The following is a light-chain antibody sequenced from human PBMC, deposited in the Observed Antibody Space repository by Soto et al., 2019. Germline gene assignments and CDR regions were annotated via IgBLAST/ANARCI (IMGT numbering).Light chain of an antibody. CDR2: KAS. CDR1: QSISSW. CDR3: LQYDSYSWT. J-gene: IGKJ1*01. Sequence: DIQMTQSPSTLSASVGDSVTITCRASQSISSWLAWYQQKPGKAPKLLIYKASALESGVPSRFSGSGSGTEFTLTISSLQPDDFAGYYCLQYDSYSWTFGQGTKVEIK. V-gene: IGKV1-5*03.